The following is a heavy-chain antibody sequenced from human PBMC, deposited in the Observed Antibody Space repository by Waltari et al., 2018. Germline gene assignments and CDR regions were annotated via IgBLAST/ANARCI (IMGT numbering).Heavy chain of an antibody. CDR1: GGSISSSTC. V-gene: IGHV4-4*02. CDR2: IYHSGST. D-gene: IGHD2-2*01. CDR3: ARGPLGYCSSTSCYSEAFDI. J-gene: IGHJ3*02. Sequence: QVQLQESGPGLVKPSGTLSLTCAVSGGSISSSTCWRWVRQPPGKGLEWIGEIYHSGSTNYNPSLKSRVTISVDKSKNQFSLKLSSVTAADTAVYYCARGPLGYCSSTSCYSEAFDIWGQGTMVTVSS.